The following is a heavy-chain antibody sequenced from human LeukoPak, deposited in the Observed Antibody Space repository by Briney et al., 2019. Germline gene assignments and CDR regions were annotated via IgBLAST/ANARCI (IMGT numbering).Heavy chain of an antibody. J-gene: IGHJ3*02. CDR1: GYTLTGYY. CDR3: ASFGMETHDAFDI. V-gene: IGHV1-2*06. CDR2: INPNSGGT. Sequence: ASVKVSCKASGYTLTGYYMHWVRQAPGQGLEWMGRINPNSGGTNYAQKFQGRVTMTRDSSISTAYMELSRLRSDDTAVYYCASFGMETHDAFDIWGQGTMVTVSS. D-gene: IGHD3-3*01.